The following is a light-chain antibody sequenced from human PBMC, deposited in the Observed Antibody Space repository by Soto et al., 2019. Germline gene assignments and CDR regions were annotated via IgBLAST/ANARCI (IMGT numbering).Light chain of an antibody. CDR3: QQRSNWPWT. CDR1: QSVSSY. J-gene: IGKJ1*01. CDR2: DAS. V-gene: IGKV3-11*01. Sequence: EIVLTQSPATLSLSPGERATLSCRASQSVSSYLIWYQQKPGQAPRLLIYDASNRATGIPARFSGSGSGTDFTITISSLEPEYFALYYCQQRSNWPWTFGQGTKVEIK.